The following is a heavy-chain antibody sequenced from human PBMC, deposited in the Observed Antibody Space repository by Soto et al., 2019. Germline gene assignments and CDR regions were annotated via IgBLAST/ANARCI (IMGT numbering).Heavy chain of an antibody. D-gene: IGHD6-19*01. V-gene: IGHV3-21*01. CDR3: ARVSGYSSGWYLDY. CDR2: ISSSSSYI. Sequence: GGSPRLSCAASGFAFSSYSMNWIRQAPGKGLEWVSSISSSSSYIYYADSVKGRFTISRDNAKNSLYLQMNSLRAEDTAVYYCARVSGYSSGWYLDYWGQGTLVTVSS. J-gene: IGHJ4*02. CDR1: GFAFSSYS.